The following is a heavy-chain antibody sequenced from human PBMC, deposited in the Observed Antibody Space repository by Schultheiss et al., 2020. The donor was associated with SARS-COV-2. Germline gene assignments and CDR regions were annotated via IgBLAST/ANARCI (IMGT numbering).Heavy chain of an antibody. V-gene: IGHV3-23*01. CDR1: GFTFSSYW. J-gene: IGHJ4*02. Sequence: GESLKISCAASGFTFSSYWMHWVRQAPGKGLEWVSAISDSGGTTYYADSVKGRFTISRDSSKNTLYLQMNSLRAEDTAVYYCARTTYYYDSSGYSNSVFDYWGQGTLVTVSS. D-gene: IGHD3-22*01. CDR3: ARTTYYYDSSGYSNSVFDY. CDR2: ISDSGGTT.